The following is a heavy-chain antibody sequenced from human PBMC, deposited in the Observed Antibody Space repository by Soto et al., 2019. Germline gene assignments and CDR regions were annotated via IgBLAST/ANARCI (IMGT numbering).Heavy chain of an antibody. Sequence: QVQLVESGGGLVKPGGSLRLSCTASGFSLTDYYMNWIRQAPGQGLEWVSYISNSGTIIYYADSVKGRFTISRDNAKDALYLQMNSLRAEDTAVYYCARGNPYFDYWGQGTLVTVSS. CDR3: ARGNPYFDY. J-gene: IGHJ4*02. CDR1: GFSLTDYY. V-gene: IGHV3-11*01. CDR2: ISNSGTII.